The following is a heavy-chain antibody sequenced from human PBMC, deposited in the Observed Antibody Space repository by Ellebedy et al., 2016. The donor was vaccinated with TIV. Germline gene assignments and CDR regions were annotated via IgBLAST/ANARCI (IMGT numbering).Heavy chain of an antibody. CDR2: FDPENGET. Sequence: ASVKVSXXVYGYALSELSMHWVRQAPGKGLEWMGGFDPENGETIYAEKFQGRFTMTEDTSTDSAYMELNSLTLEDTALYYCSRYEDWGQGTLVTVSS. D-gene: IGHD3-9*01. V-gene: IGHV1-24*01. CDR3: SRYED. J-gene: IGHJ4*02. CDR1: GYALSELS.